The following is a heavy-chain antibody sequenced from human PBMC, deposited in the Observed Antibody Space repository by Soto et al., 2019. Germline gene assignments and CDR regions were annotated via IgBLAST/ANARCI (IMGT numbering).Heavy chain of an antibody. CDR1: GFTFSSYA. CDR3: AKDLGGCSGGSCYSYPVAFDI. D-gene: IGHD2-15*01. J-gene: IGHJ3*02. V-gene: IGHV3-23*01. CDR2: NSGSGGST. Sequence: EVQLLESGGGLVQPGGSLRLSCAASGFTFSSYAMSWVRQAPGKGLEWVPANSGSGGSTYYADSVKGRFTISGDNSKNTLYLQMNSLRAEDTAVYYCAKDLGGCSGGSCYSYPVAFDIWGQGTMDTVS.